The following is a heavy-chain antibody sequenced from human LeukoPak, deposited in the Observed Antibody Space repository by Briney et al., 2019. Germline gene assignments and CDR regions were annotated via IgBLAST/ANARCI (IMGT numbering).Heavy chain of an antibody. CDR1: GDSVSSNSAA. CDR3: ARSRIWFGEFLNAFDI. D-gene: IGHD3-10*01. Sequence: SQTLSLTCAISGDSVSSNSAAWNWIRQSPSRGLEWLGRTYYRSKWYNDYAVSVKSRITINPDTSKNQFSLQLNSVTPEDTAVYYCARSRIWFGEFLNAFDIWGQGTMVTVSS. V-gene: IGHV6-1*01. CDR2: TYYRSKWYN. J-gene: IGHJ3*02.